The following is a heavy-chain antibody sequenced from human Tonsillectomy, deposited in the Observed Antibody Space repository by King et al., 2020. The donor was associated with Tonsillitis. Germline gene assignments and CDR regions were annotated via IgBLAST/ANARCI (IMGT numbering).Heavy chain of an antibody. V-gene: IGHV4-31*03. CDR1: GASISTGGYY. J-gene: IGHJ6*02. Sequence: VQLQESGPGLVKPSQTLSLTCTVSGASISTGGYYWNWIRQHPGKGLEWIGYIYYSGTTYYIPSLKSRATISVDTSKNQFSLRLSSVTAADTAVYYCASTWRFSAMDVWGQGTTVTVSS. D-gene: IGHD1-1*01. CDR2: IYYSGTT. CDR3: ASTWRFSAMDV.